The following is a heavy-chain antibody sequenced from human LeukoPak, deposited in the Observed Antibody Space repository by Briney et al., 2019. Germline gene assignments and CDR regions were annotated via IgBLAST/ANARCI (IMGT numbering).Heavy chain of an antibody. V-gene: IGHV3-23*01. CDR2: ISGSGGST. Sequence: QPGGSLRLSCAASGFTFSSYAMSWVRQPPGKGLEWVSAISGSGGSTYYADSVKGRFTISRDNSKNTLYLQMNSLRAEDTAVYYCAKDRYYYYDSSGIFDYWGQGTLVTVSS. CDR3: AKDRYYYYDSSGIFDY. J-gene: IGHJ4*02. D-gene: IGHD3-22*01. CDR1: GFTFSSYA.